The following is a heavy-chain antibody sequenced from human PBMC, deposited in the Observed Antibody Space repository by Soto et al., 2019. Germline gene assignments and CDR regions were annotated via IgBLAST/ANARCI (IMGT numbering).Heavy chain of an antibody. Sequence: QVQLVQSGAEVKKPGSSVKVSCKASGGIFSTYAISWLRQAPGQGLEWMGGIIPLFGTPNYAQRFQGRVTITADESTITAYMELSRLRSEDTAVYYCARDRDYYGSGNYYNRIDFWGQGTLVTVSS. V-gene: IGHV1-69*01. CDR3: ARDRDYYGSGNYYNRIDF. D-gene: IGHD3-10*01. J-gene: IGHJ4*02. CDR1: GGIFSTYA. CDR2: IIPLFGTP.